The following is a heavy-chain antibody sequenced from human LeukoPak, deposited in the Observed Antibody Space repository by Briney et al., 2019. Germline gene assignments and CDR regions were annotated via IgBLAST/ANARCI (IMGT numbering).Heavy chain of an antibody. CDR2: ISIDGSST. D-gene: IGHD6-19*01. V-gene: IGHV3-74*01. CDR1: GFTLSSYW. CDR3: ARGFNSSGWASVDY. J-gene: IGHJ4*02. Sequence: GGSLRLSCAASGFTLSSYWVHWVRQDPGKGLVWVSRISIDGSSTSCADSVKGRFTISRDNAKNTVYLQMNSLRAEDTAVYYCARGFNSSGWASVDYWGQGTLVTVSS.